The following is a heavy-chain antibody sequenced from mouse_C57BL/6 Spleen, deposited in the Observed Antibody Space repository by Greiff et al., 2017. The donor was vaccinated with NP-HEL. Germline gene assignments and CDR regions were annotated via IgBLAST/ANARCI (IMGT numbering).Heavy chain of an antibody. CDR1: GYTFTSYW. D-gene: IGHD1-1*01. CDR3: ARSTVVGPNYFDY. V-gene: IGHV1-69*01. Sequence: VQLQQPGAELVMPGASVKLSCKASGYTFTSYWMHWVKQRPGQGLEWIGEIDPSDSYTNYNQKFKGKSTLTVDKSSSTAYMQLSSLTSEDSAVYYCARSTVVGPNYFDYWGQGTTLTVSS. J-gene: IGHJ2*01. CDR2: IDPSDSYT.